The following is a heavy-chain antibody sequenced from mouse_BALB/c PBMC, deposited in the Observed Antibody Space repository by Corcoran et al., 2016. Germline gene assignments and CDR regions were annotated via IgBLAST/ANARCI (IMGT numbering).Heavy chain of an antibody. V-gene: IGHV1S136*01. J-gene: IGHJ3*01. Sequence: EVQLQQSGTELVKPGASVKMSCKASGYTFTSYVMHWVKQKPGQGLEWIGYINPYNDGTKYNEKFKGKATLTSDKSSSTAYMELSSLTSEDSAVYYCASRYDEAWFAYWGQGTLVTVSA. CDR2: INPYNDGT. D-gene: IGHD2-14*01. CDR1: GYTFTSYV. CDR3: ASRYDEAWFAY.